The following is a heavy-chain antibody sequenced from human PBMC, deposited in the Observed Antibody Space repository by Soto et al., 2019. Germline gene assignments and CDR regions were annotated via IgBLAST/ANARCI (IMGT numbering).Heavy chain of an antibody. D-gene: IGHD3-22*01. V-gene: IGHV3-23*01. CDR1: GFTFSSYA. Sequence: EVQLLESGGGLVQPGGSLRLSCAASGFTFSSYAMSWDRQAPGKGLEWVSAISGSGGSTYYADSVKGRFTISRDNSKNTLYLQMNSLRAEDTAVYYCAKVSSYYYDSSGYSLLDYWGQGTLVTVSS. J-gene: IGHJ4*02. CDR2: ISGSGGST. CDR3: AKVSSYYYDSSGYSLLDY.